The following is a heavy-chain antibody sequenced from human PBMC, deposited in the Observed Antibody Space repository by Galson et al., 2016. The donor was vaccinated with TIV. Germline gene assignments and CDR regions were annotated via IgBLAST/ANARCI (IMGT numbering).Heavy chain of an antibody. CDR1: GNTFINSW. V-gene: IGHV5-51*01. CDR2: LYFADSET. D-gene: IGHD2-21*01. CDR3: ARLGCGADCYSGVGK. Sequence: QSGAEVKKSGESLKISCKTSGNTFINSWIAWVRQMPGQGLECMGVLYFADSETIYSSSFEGHVTISVDKSINNAYLHWNRLKASDSAMYYCARLGCGADCYSGVGKWGQGTLVTVAS. J-gene: IGHJ4*02.